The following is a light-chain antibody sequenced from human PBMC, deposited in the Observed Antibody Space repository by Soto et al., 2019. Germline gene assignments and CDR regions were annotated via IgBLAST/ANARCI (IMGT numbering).Light chain of an antibody. V-gene: IGKV3-11*01. CDR1: QSVSSY. Sequence: ELVFTQSPATLSLSPGERATLSGRASQSVSSYLAWYQQKPGQAPRLLIYDASTRATGIPARFSGSGSGTDFTLTISSLEPEDFAVYYCQQYNNWPITFGQGTRLEIK. J-gene: IGKJ5*01. CDR2: DAS. CDR3: QQYNNWPIT.